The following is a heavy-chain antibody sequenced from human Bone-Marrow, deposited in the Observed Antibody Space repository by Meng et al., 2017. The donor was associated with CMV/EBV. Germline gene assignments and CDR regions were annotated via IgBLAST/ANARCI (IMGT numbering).Heavy chain of an antibody. Sequence: SETLSLTCSGSGGSISRHSWTWVRQPPGKGLEWIAYYFYSGTTNYNPSLKSRVSRSVDTSKNQFSLKLTSVTAADTAVYYCARDLGQYSSSSGYYYYGMDVWGQGTTVTVSS. D-gene: IGHD6-6*01. CDR3: ARDLGQYSSSSGYYYYGMDV. V-gene: IGHV4-59*11. J-gene: IGHJ6*02. CDR2: YFYSGTT. CDR1: GGSISRHS.